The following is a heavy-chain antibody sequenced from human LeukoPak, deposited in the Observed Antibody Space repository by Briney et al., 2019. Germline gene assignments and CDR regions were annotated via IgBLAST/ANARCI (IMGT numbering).Heavy chain of an antibody. CDR3: ASSRPSGGYSDY. Sequence: GGSLRLSCAASGFFLSNFGMHWVRQAPGKGLEWVAVIWYDGTNKYYADSVRGRFTISRNNSKNTLYLQMNSLRAEDTAVYYCASSRPSGGYSDYWGQGTLVTVSS. CDR1: GFFLSNFG. CDR2: IWYDGTNK. J-gene: IGHJ4*02. V-gene: IGHV3-33*01. D-gene: IGHD1-26*01.